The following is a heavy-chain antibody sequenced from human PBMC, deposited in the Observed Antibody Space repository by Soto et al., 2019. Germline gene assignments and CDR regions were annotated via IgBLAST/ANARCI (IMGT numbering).Heavy chain of an antibody. J-gene: IGHJ6*02. CDR1: GGSISSGDYY. V-gene: IGHV4-30-4*01. Sequence: QVQLQESGPGLVKPSQTLSLTCTVSGGSISSGDYYWSWIRQPPGKGLEWIGYIYYSGSTYYNPSLKSRVTISVDTSKNQFSLKLSSVTAADTAVYYCARRDRSIEEYYYYYGMDVWGQGTTVTVSS. CDR2: IYYSGST. D-gene: IGHD3-3*02. CDR3: ARRDRSIEEYYYYYGMDV.